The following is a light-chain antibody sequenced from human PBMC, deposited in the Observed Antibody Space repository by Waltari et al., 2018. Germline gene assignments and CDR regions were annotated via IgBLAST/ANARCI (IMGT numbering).Light chain of an antibody. CDR3: QQYNTYPPT. J-gene: IGKJ1*01. CDR1: QNINSW. Sequence: DIPRSQSPSTQSASVEDRVTITCRASQNINSWLAWYQQKPGKAPKFLIYKASSLESGVPSRFSGSGSGTEFTLTISSLQPDDFGTYYCQQYNTYPPTFGQGTKVEIK. V-gene: IGKV1-5*03. CDR2: KAS.